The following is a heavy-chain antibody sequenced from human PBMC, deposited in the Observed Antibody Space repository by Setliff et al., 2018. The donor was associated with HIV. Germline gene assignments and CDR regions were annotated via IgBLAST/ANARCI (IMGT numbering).Heavy chain of an antibody. Sequence: PSVKVSCKASGYTFSSYDINWVRQATGQGLEWMGWMNPNSGSTGSAQKFQGRVTMTRNTSISTAYMELSSLRSEDTAVYYCARGQSSSGWTPRYNWFDPWGQGTLVTVSS. CDR1: GYTFSSYD. J-gene: IGHJ5*02. CDR2: MNPNSGST. D-gene: IGHD6-19*01. V-gene: IGHV1-8*02. CDR3: ARGQSSSGWTPRYNWFDP.